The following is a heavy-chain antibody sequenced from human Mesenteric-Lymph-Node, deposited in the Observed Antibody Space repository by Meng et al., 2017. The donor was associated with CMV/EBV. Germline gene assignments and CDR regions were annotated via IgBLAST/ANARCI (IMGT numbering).Heavy chain of an antibody. V-gene: IGHV1-18*01. D-gene: IGHD3-22*01. Sequence: FTSFANSWVRQATGQGPEWLGWISGFNRNTIFAPKVKGRVNMTTDTATSTAYMELRSLRSDDTAVYYCARSRLLDYDNRDYPDYFDYWGQGTLVTVSS. CDR3: ARSRLLDYDNRDYPDYFDY. CDR1: FTSFA. CDR2: ISGFNRNT. J-gene: IGHJ4*02.